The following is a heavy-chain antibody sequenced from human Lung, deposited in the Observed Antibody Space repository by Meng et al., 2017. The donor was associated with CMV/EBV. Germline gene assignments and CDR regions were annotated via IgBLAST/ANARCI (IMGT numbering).Heavy chain of an antibody. CDR3: ARRSGGSV. CDR1: GGSISISTW. V-gene: IGHV4-4*02. Sequence: QMQLQESGPGLVKPSGTLSLTCAVSGGSISISTWWSWVRQPPGKGLEWIGEIYHSGGTNYNPSLRGRVTISLDKSKNQFSLTLRSVTAADTAVYHCARRSGGSVWGQGTLVTVSS. CDR2: IYHSGGT. D-gene: IGHD3-10*01. J-gene: IGHJ1*01.